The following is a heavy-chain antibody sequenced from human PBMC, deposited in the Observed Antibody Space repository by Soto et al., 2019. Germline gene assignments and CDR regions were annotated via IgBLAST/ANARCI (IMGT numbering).Heavy chain of an antibody. V-gene: IGHV4-30-2*01. CDR3: ARVPDR. CDR2: IYHSGST. Sequence: PSETLSLTCAVSGGSISSGGYSWSWIRQPPGKGLEWIGYIYHSGSTYYNPSLKSRVTISVDRSKNQFSLQLSSVTAADTAVYYCARVPDRWGQGTLVPVSS. CDR1: GGSISSGGYS. J-gene: IGHJ4*02. D-gene: IGHD2-2*01.